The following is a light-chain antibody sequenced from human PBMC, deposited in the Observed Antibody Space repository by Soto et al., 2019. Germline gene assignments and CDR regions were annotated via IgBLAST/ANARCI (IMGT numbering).Light chain of an antibody. CDR1: QSIDRW. Sequence: QMSKSRSSVLAGKRDAVGVRFRSSQSIDRWLAWYQQRPGKAPKILIYHASSLETGVPSRFSGSGPGTEFALTIRSLQSDEFATYYCQPSASYGTFAEGTKVDI. CDR2: HAS. CDR3: QPSASYGT. V-gene: IGKV1-5*01. J-gene: IGKJ1*01.